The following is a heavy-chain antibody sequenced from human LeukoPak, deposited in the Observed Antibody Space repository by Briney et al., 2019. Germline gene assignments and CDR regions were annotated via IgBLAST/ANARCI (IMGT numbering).Heavy chain of an antibody. D-gene: IGHD6-6*01. CDR2: MNPNSGNT. J-gene: IGHJ6*03. Sequence: ASVKVSCKASGYTFTSYDINWVRQATGQGLEWMGWMNPNSGNTGYAQKFQGRVTITRNTPISTAYMELSSLRSEDTAVYYCARGLRVRGYSSSSRGNYYYYMDVWGKGTTVTISS. CDR1: GYTFTSYD. CDR3: ARGLRVRGYSSSSRGNYYYYMDV. V-gene: IGHV1-8*03.